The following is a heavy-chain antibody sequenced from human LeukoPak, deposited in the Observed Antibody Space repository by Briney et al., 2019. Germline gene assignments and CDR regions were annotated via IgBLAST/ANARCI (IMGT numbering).Heavy chain of an antibody. V-gene: IGHV3-23*01. CDR2: ISGSGGST. J-gene: IGHJ4*02. CDR1: GFSFSSHA. Sequence: GGSLRLSCAASGFSFSSHAMSWVRQAPGKGLEWVSAISGSGGSTYYADSVKGRFTISRDNSKNTLYLQMNSPRAEDTAVYYCAKDQLRSSTSCSDYWGQGTLVIVSS. D-gene: IGHD2-2*01. CDR3: AKDQLRSSTSCSDY.